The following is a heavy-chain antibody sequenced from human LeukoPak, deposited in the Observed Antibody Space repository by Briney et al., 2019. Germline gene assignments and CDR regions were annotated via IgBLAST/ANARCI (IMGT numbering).Heavy chain of an antibody. J-gene: IGHJ4*02. CDR3: ARVSVYGSGSYPDY. Sequence: PSETLSLTCTVSGGSISSYYWSWIRQPPGKGLEWIGYIYYSGSTNYNPSLKSRVTISVDTSKNQFSLKLSSVTAADTAVYYCARVSVYGSGSYPDYWGQGTLVTVSS. CDR1: GGSISSYY. D-gene: IGHD3-10*01. CDR2: IYYSGST. V-gene: IGHV4-59*01.